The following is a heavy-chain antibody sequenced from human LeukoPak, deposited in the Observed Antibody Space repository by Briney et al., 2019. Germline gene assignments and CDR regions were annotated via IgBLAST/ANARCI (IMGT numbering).Heavy chain of an antibody. D-gene: IGHD3-22*01. J-gene: IGHJ4*02. V-gene: IGHV3-66*01. CDR1: GFTVSSNY. CDR2: IYNGGTT. Sequence: GGSLRLSCAASGFTVSSNYINWVRQAPGKGLEWVSVIYNGGTTYYADSVKGRFTISRDNSKNTVYLQMNSLRAEDTAVYYCARDIGASSGFDYWGQGTLVTVSS. CDR3: ARDIGASSGFDY.